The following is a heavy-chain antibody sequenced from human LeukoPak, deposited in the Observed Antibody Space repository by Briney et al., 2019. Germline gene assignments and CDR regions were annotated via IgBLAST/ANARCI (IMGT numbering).Heavy chain of an antibody. J-gene: IGHJ4*02. Sequence: ASVKVSCKASGYIFTNYYIHWVRQAPGQGLEWMGIINPSGGSTNYAQKLQGRVTMTSDTSTSTVYMDLSSLRSEDTAVYYCARAAVGTMVRGVSYLDFWGQGTLVTVSS. D-gene: IGHD3-10*01. CDR2: INPSGGST. CDR1: GYIFTNYY. CDR3: ARAAVGTMVRGVSYLDF. V-gene: IGHV1-46*04.